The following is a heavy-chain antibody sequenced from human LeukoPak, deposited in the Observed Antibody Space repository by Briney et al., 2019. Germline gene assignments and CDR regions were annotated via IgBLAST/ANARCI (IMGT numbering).Heavy chain of an antibody. CDR2: IYYSGST. V-gene: IGHV4-59*06. CDR3: ARSSAGYFDY. CDR1: GGSISSYY. Sequence: SETLSLTCTVSGGSISSYYWSWIRQPPGKGLEWIGYIYYSGSTYYNPSLKSRVTISVDTSKNQFSLKLSSVTAADTAVYYCARSSAGYFDYWGQGTLVTVSS. D-gene: IGHD6-13*01. J-gene: IGHJ4*02.